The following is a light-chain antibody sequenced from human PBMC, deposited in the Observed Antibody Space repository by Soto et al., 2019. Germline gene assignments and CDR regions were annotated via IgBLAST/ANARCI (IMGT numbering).Light chain of an antibody. Sequence: QSVLTQPPSVSAAPGQKVTISCSGSSSNIGNNYVSWYQQLPGTAPKLLIYDNNKRPSGIPDRFSGSKSGTSATLGITGLXXGDEADYYCGTWDSSLSAVVFDGGTKLTVL. V-gene: IGLV1-51*01. J-gene: IGLJ2*01. CDR2: DNN. CDR3: GTWDSSLSAVV. CDR1: SSNIGNNY.